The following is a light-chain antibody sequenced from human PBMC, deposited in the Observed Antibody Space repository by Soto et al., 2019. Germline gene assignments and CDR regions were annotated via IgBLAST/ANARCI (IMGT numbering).Light chain of an antibody. Sequence: QSALTQPASVSGSPGQSITTSCTGTSSDVGGYNYVSWYQQHPGKAPKLMIYDVSNRPSGVSTRFSGSKSGNTASLTISGLQAEDEAEYYCSSYTSSSTLVVFGGGTKLTVL. J-gene: IGLJ2*01. CDR2: DVS. V-gene: IGLV2-14*01. CDR1: SSDVGGYNY. CDR3: SSYTSSSTLVV.